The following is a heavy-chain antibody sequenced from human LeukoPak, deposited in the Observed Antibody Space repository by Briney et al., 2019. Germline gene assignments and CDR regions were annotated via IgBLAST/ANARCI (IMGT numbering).Heavy chain of an antibody. Sequence: HPGGSLRLSCAASGFTFISYAMTWVRQAPGKGLAWVSSISKSDGSTYYADSVKGRFTISRDNSKNTVYLHMDSLRVEDTAIYYCARGALIPDFRGQGTLVTVSS. CDR1: GFTFISYA. D-gene: IGHD2-21*01. CDR2: ISKSDGST. CDR3: ARGALIPDF. J-gene: IGHJ4*02. V-gene: IGHV3-23*01.